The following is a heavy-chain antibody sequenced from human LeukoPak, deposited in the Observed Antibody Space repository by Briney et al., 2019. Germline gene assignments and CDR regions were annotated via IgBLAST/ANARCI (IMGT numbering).Heavy chain of an antibody. Sequence: PGGSLRLSCAASGFTFSSYGMHWVRQAPGKGLEWVAVISYDGSNKYYADSVKGRFTISRDNSKNTLYLQMNSLRAEDTAVYYCAKDRIAVAGTHLEGLLDYWGQGTLVTVSS. CDR3: AKDRIAVAGTHLEGLLDY. D-gene: IGHD6-19*01. CDR1: GFTFSSYG. V-gene: IGHV3-30*18. J-gene: IGHJ4*02. CDR2: ISYDGSNK.